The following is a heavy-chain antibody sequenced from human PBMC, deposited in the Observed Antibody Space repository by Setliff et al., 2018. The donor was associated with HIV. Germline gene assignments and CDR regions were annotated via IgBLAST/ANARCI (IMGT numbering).Heavy chain of an antibody. CDR1: GASDINYIW. CDR3: ARTHRYCSGNSCSKVSFDS. V-gene: IGHV4-4*02. J-gene: IGHJ4*02. D-gene: IGHD2-2*01. CDR2: VYHTGST. Sequence: TLSLTCAVAGASDINYIWWSWVRQPPGKGLAWIGEVYHTGSTNLNPSLKTRLTMSVDKAKFQFSLRLTSVTAADTAVYYCARTHRYCSGNSCSKVSFDSWGQGALVTVSS.